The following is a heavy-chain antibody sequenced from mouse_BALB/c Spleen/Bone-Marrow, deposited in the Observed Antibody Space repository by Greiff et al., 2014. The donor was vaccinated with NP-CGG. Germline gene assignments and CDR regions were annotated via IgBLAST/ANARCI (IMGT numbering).Heavy chain of an antibody. D-gene: IGHD1-1*01. CDR3: TRDMGLLRFDY. CDR1: GFTFTDYY. Sequence: EVKLVESGGGLVQPGGSLRLSCATSGFTFTDYYMSWVRQPPGKALEWLGFIRNKPNGYTTEYSVSVKGRFTISRDNSQSILYLQMNTLRVEDSATYYCTRDMGLLRFDYWGQGTTLTVSS. V-gene: IGHV7-3*02. CDR2: IRNKPNGYTT. J-gene: IGHJ2*01.